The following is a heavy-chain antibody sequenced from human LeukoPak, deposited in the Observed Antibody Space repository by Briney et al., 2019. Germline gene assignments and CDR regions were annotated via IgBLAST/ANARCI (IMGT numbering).Heavy chain of an antibody. V-gene: IGHV3-48*03. CDR3: ASRYYYDSSGYFEYYFDY. CDR2: ISSSGSTI. Sequence: GGSLRLSCAASGFTFSSYEMNWVRQAPGKGLEWVSYISSSGSTIYYADSVKGRFTISRDNAKNSLYLQMNSLRAEDTAVYYCASRYYYDSSGYFEYYFDYWGQGTLVTVSS. J-gene: IGHJ4*02. CDR1: GFTFSSYE. D-gene: IGHD3-22*01.